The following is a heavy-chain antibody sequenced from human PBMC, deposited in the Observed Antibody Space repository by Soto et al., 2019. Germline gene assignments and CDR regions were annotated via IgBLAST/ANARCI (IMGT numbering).Heavy chain of an antibody. V-gene: IGHV3-33*01. D-gene: IGHD3-10*01. J-gene: IGHJ6*02. CDR2: IWYDGSNK. CDR3: ARDYYCSGDVGYYYGIDV. CDR1: GFTFSSYG. Sequence: QVQLVESGGGVVQPGRSLRLSCAASGFTFSSYGMHWVRQAPGKGLEWVAVIWYDGSNKYYADSVKGRFTISRDNSKNTLYLQMNSLRAEDTAVDYCARDYYCSGDVGYYYGIDVWGQGTTVTVSS.